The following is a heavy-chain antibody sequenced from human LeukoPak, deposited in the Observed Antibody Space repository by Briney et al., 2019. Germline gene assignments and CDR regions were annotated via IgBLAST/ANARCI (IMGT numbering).Heavy chain of an antibody. V-gene: IGHV4-39*07. Sequence: SETLSLTCTVSGGSISSSSYYWGWIRQPPGKGLEWIGSIYYSGSTNYNPSLKSRVTISVDTSKNQFSLKLSSVTAADTAVYYCARTTIAVAGTFGMDVWGQGTTVTVSS. D-gene: IGHD6-19*01. CDR3: ARTTIAVAGTFGMDV. CDR2: IYYSGST. J-gene: IGHJ6*02. CDR1: GGSISSSSYY.